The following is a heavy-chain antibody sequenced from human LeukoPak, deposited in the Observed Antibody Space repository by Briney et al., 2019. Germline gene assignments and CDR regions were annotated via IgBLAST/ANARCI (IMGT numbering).Heavy chain of an antibody. CDR2: ISSSGSNT. J-gene: IGHJ4*02. Sequence: TGGSLRLSCAASGFSFSDYYMVWIRQAPGKGPEWVSVISSSGSNTNYADSVRGRFTVSRDNAKNSLSLQMNRLRPEDSAVYYCARADSSSWFDYGGQGTLVTGSS. CDR1: GFSFSDYY. V-gene: IGHV3-11*05. D-gene: IGHD6-13*01. CDR3: ARADSSSWFDY.